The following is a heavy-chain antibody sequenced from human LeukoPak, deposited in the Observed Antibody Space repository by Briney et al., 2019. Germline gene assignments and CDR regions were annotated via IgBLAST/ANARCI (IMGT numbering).Heavy chain of an antibody. CDR3: AKVRRDYYGSGSYYKCYFDY. V-gene: IGHV1-8*01. CDR2: MNPNSGNT. CDR1: GYTFTSYD. D-gene: IGHD3-10*01. J-gene: IGHJ4*02. Sequence: GASVKVSCKASGYTFTSYDINWVRQATGQGLEWMGWMNPNSGNTGYAQKFQGRVTMTRNTSISTAYMELSSLRAEDTAVYYCAKVRRDYYGSGSYYKCYFDYWGQGTLVTVSS.